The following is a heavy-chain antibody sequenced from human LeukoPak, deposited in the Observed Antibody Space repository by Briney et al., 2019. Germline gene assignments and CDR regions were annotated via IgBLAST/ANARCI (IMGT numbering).Heavy chain of an antibody. CDR1: GFTVSSNY. V-gene: IGHV3-11*04. Sequence: PGGSLRLSCAASGFTVSSNYMSWVRQAPGKGLEWVSYISSSGSTIYYADSVKGRFTISRDNAKNSLYLQMNSLRAEDTAVYYCARGGYCSSTSCYLPDYWGQGTLVTVSS. D-gene: IGHD2-2*03. J-gene: IGHJ4*02. CDR3: ARGGYCSSTSCYLPDY. CDR2: ISSSGSTI.